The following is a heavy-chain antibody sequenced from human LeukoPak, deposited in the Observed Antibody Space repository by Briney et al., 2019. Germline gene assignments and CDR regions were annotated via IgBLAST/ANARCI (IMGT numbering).Heavy chain of an antibody. V-gene: IGHV1-46*01. D-gene: IGHD2-2*01. CDR1: GYRLTSYF. CDR3: ARVDYQYCDY. Sequence: ASVTVSCKASGYRLTSYFMNWVRQAPGQGLEWMGIINPTTGSTTYAQKFQGRVTMSRDMSTSTVYMELSSLRSDDTDVYYCARVDYQYCDYWGQGTLVTVSS. CDR2: INPTTGST. J-gene: IGHJ4*02.